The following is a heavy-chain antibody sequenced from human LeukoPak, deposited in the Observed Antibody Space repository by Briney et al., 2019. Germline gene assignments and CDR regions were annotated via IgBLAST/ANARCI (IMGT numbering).Heavy chain of an antibody. CDR3: VKDMGFRDGYNFAHDY. Sequence: GGSLRLSCAASGFNFDDHVIHWVRQAPGKGLEWVSAINWNSRNIGYADSVKGRFTISRDNAKNSLYLQMNSLRPEDTALYYCVKDMGFRDGYNFAHDYWGQGTLVTVSS. D-gene: IGHD5-24*01. V-gene: IGHV3-9*01. CDR1: GFNFDDHV. CDR2: INWNSRNI. J-gene: IGHJ4*02.